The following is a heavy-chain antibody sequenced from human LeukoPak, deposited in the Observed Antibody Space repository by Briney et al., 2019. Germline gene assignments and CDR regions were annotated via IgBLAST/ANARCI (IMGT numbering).Heavy chain of an antibody. Sequence: PGGSLRLSCAASGFIFSSYSMIWVRQAPGKGLESISSISSSSTTISYADSVKGRFTISRDNSKNTLYLQVNSLRAEDTAVYYCAKGGKWDVTPFDYWGQGTLVTVSS. V-gene: IGHV3-48*01. CDR1: GFIFSSYS. J-gene: IGHJ4*02. D-gene: IGHD1-26*01. CDR3: AKGGKWDVTPFDY. CDR2: ISSSSTTI.